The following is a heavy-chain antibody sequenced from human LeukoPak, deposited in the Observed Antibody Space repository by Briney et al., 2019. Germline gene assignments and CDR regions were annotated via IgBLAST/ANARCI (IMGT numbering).Heavy chain of an antibody. D-gene: IGHD3-10*01. CDR2: IYYSGST. V-gene: IGHV4-38-2*02. CDR3: ARGRITMVRGVELDY. CDR1: GSSISGGYY. J-gene: IGHJ4*02. Sequence: PSETLSLTCTVSGSSISGGYYWAWIWQPPGKGLEWIGSIYYSGSTYYNPSLKSRVTISVDTSENQFSLKLSSVTAADTAVYYCARGRITMVRGVELDYWGQGTLVTVSS.